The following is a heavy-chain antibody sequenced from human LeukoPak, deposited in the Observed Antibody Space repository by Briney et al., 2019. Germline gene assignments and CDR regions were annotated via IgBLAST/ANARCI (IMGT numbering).Heavy chain of an antibody. CDR3: ARVRSKESVVDY. CDR2: IYHSGST. D-gene: IGHD2-15*01. Sequence: SETLSLTCTVSGYSISSGYYWGWIRQPPGKGLEWIGSIYHSGSTYYNPSLKSRVTISVDTSKNQFSLKLSSVTAADTAVYYCARVRSKESVVDYWSQGTLVTVSS. CDR1: GYSISSGYY. J-gene: IGHJ4*02. V-gene: IGHV4-38-2*02.